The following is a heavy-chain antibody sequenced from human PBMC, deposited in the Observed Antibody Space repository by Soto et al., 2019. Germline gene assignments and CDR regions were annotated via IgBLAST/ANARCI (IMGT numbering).Heavy chain of an antibody. CDR3: ARDQLEGNWFDP. D-gene: IGHD1-1*01. Sequence: QLQLQESGSGLVRPSQTLSLTRVVSCGSISSGGYSWNWIRQPPGKGLEWIGYIYHSGSTLYNPSLKSRVTISVDKSKNQFSLKLSSVTAADTAVYYCARDQLEGNWFDPWGQGTLVTVSS. CDR2: IYHSGST. CDR1: CGSISSGGYS. V-gene: IGHV4-30-2*01. J-gene: IGHJ5*02.